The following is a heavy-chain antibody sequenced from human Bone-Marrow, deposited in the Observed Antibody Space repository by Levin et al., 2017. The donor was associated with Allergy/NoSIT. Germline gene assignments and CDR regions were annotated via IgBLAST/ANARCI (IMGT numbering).Heavy chain of an antibody. J-gene: IGHJ4*02. D-gene: IGHD1-26*01. Sequence: GESLKISCAASGFTFSSYAMSWVRQAPGKGLEWVSSISASGDDTFYADSVKGRFTFSRDNSKTTLYLQMHSLRDEDTALYYCAKEGMIVGATTGFDSWGQGTQVTVSS. CDR2: ISASGDDT. CDR3: AKEGMIVGATTGFDS. V-gene: IGHV3-23*01. CDR1: GFTFSSYA.